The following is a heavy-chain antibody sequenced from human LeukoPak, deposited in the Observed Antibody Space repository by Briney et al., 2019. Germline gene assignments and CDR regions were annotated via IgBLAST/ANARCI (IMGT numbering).Heavy chain of an antibody. CDR2: IYYSGST. CDR1: GGSISSSSYY. CDR3: ARPLFGEQTNDASDI. J-gene: IGHJ3*02. Sequence: PSETLSLTCTVSGGSISSSSYYWGWIRQPPGKWLEWIGSIYYSGSTYYNPSLKSRVTISVDTSKNQFSLKLSSVTAADTAVYYCARPLFGEQTNDASDIWGQGTMVTVSS. D-gene: IGHD3-10*02. V-gene: IGHV4-39*01.